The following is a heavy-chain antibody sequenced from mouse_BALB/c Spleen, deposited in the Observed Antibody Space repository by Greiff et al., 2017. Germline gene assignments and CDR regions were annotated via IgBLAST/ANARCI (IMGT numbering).Heavy chain of an antibody. J-gene: IGHJ4*01. CDR2: INPSTGYT. V-gene: IGHV1-7*01. D-gene: IGHD2-10*01. CDR3: ASEGPYYGNYKAMDY. CDR1: GYTFTSYW. Sequence: VQLQQSGAELAKPGASVKMSCKASGYTFTSYWMHWVKQRPGQGLEWIGYINPSTGYTDYNQKFKDKATLTADKSSSTAYMQLSSLTSEDSAVYYCASEGPYYGNYKAMDYWGQGTSVTVSS.